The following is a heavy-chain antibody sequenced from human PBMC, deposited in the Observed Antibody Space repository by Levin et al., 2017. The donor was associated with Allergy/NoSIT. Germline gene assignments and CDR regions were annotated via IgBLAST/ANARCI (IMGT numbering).Heavy chain of an antibody. Sequence: GESLKISCAASGFTFSSYAMHWVRQAPGKGLEWVAVISYDGSNKYYADSVKGRFTISRDNSKNTLYLQMNSLRAEDTAVYYCARDNGDDYGDNFDYWGQGTLVTVSS. V-gene: IGHV3-30-3*01. J-gene: IGHJ4*02. CDR2: ISYDGSNK. CDR3: ARDNGDDYGDNFDY. CDR1: GFTFSSYA. D-gene: IGHD4-17*01.